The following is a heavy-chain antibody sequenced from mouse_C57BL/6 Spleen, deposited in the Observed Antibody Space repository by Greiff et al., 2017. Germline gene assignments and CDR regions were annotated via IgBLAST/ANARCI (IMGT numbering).Heavy chain of an antibody. D-gene: IGHD2-4*01. J-gene: IGHJ4*01. CDR1: GYSITSGYY. CDR3: ARTMITTKAMDD. V-gene: IGHV3-6*01. CDR2: ISYDGSN. Sequence: EVQLQESGPGLVKPSQSLSLTCSVTGYSITSGYYWNWIRQFPGNKLEWMGYISYDGSNNYNPSLKNRISITRDTSKNQFFLKLNSVTTEDTATYYCARTMITTKAMDDWGQGTSVTVSS.